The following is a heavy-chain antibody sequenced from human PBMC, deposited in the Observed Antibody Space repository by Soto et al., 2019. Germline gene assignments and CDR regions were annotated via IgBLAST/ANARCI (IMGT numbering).Heavy chain of an antibody. J-gene: IGHJ6*02. D-gene: IGHD2-15*01. CDR2: IWYDGSNK. V-gene: IGHV3-33*08. Sequence: QVQLVESGGGVVQPGGSLRLSCTTSGFTFNTYGMHWVRQAPGKGLAWVAIIWYDGSNKYYADSVKGRFTISRDNSKNTLYLQMNSLRAEDTALYYCARADCTGAYCYSWPFNYGVDVWGQVTTVTVSS. CDR1: GFTFNTYG. CDR3: ARADCTGAYCYSWPFNYGVDV.